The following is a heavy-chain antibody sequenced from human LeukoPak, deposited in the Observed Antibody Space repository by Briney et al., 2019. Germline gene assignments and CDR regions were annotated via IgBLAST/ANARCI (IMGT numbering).Heavy chain of an antibody. CDR3: ATRRGLVPAFDI. D-gene: IGHD6-19*01. V-gene: IGHV1-24*01. CDR2: FDPEDGET. CDR1: GYTLTELS. J-gene: IGHJ3*02. Sequence: ASVKVSCKVSGYTLTELSMHWVRQAPGKGLEWMGGFDPEDGETISAQKFQGRVTMTEDTSTDTAYMELSSLRSEDTAVYYCATRRGLVPAFDIWGQGTMVTVSS.